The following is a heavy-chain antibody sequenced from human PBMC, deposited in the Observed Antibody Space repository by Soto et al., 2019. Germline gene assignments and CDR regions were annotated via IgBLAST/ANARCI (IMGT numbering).Heavy chain of an antibody. CDR3: ARQVGLAASDYYGMDV. CDR1: GYRFASHC. D-gene: IGHD6-13*01. CDR2: IDPSDSYT. J-gene: IGHJ6*02. V-gene: IGHV5-10-1*01. Sequence: ELLKVWFKGCGYRFASHCSIWVRQMPGKGLELMGRIDPSDSYTNYSPSLQGHVTISADKSISTAYLHWSSLKASDTAMYYCARQVGLAASDYYGMDVWGQGTTVTVSS.